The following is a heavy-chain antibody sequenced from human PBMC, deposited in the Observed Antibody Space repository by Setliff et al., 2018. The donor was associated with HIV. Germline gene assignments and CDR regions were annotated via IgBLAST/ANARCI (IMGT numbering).Heavy chain of an antibody. CDR1: GYSITSDYY. CDR2: IYYSGST. D-gene: IGHD7-27*01. V-gene: IGHV4-61*01. Sequence: PSETLSLTCAVSGYSITSDYYWSWIRQPPGKGLEWIGYIYYSGSTNYNPSLKSRVTISVDTSKNQLSLKLSSVTAADTAVYYCARQVGNKVLFDSWGQGTLVTVSS. J-gene: IGHJ4*02. CDR3: ARQVGNKVLFDS.